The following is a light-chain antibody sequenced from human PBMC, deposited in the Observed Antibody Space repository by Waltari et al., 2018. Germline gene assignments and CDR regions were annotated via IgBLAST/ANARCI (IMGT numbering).Light chain of an antibody. CDR2: AAS. J-gene: IGKJ5*01. V-gene: IGKV1-39*01. Sequence: DIQMTQSPSSLSASVGDRVTITCRASQSISSYLNWYQQKPGKAPKHLIYAASSLQSGVPSRFSGSGSGTDFTLTISSLQPEDFATYYCQQSYSTPLPFGQGTRLEIK. CDR1: QSISSY. CDR3: QQSYSTPLP.